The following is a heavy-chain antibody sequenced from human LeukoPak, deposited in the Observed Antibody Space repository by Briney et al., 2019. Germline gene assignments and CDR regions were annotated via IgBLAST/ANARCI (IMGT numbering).Heavy chain of an antibody. Sequence: GGSLRLSCAASGFTFSSYWTSWVRQAPGKGLEWVANIKQDGSEKYYVDSVKGRFTISRDNAKNSLYLQMNSLRAEDTAVYYCARRGSGWYGPLDYWGQGTLVTVSS. J-gene: IGHJ4*02. V-gene: IGHV3-7*01. CDR1: GFTFSSYW. CDR3: ARRGSGWYGPLDY. D-gene: IGHD6-19*01. CDR2: IKQDGSEK.